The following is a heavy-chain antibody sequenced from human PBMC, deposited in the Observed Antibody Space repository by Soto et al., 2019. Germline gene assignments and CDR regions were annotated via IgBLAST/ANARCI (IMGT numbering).Heavy chain of an antibody. D-gene: IGHD4-17*01. Sequence: GASVKVSCKASGFTFTSSAVQWARQARGQRLEWIGWIVAGSGNTNYAQKFQERVTITRDMSTSTAYMELSSLRSEDTAVYYCAAASHDYGDYYYYGMDVWGQGTTVTVSS. V-gene: IGHV1-58*01. J-gene: IGHJ6*02. CDR2: IVAGSGNT. CDR1: GFTFTSSA. CDR3: AAASHDYGDYYYYGMDV.